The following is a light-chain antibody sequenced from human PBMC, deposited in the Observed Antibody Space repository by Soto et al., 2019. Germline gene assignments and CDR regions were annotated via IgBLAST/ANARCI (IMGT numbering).Light chain of an antibody. CDR2: DAS. J-gene: IGKJ4*01. CDR3: QQRSNWPPLT. Sequence: EILLTQSPATLSLSPGEKATLSCRAGQSVSSYLAWYQQKPGQAPRLLIYDASNRATGIPARFSGSGSGTAFTLTNSSLEPEDFAVYYCQQRSNWPPLTFGAGTKVDIK. V-gene: IGKV3-11*01. CDR1: QSVSSY.